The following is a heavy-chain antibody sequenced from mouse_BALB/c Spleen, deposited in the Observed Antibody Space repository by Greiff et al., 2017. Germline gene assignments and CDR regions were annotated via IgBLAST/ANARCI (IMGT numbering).Heavy chain of an antibody. CDR1: GYSITSDYA. CDR2: ISYSGST. V-gene: IGHV3-2*02. J-gene: IGHJ4*01. CDR3: ARVGKPYAMDY. Sequence: EVQLVESGPGLVKPSQSLSLTCTVTGYSITSDYAWNWIRQFPGNKLEWMGYISYSGSTSYNPSLKSRISITRDTSKNQFFLQLNSVTTEDTATYYCARVGKPYAMDYWGQGTSVTVSS.